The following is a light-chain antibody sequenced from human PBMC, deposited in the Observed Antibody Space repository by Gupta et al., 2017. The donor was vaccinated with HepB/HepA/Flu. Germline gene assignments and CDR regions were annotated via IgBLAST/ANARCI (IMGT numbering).Light chain of an antibody. Sequence: SDELTQPLSVSVALGQTARITCGGNNIGSKDVHWYQQKPGQAPVLVIYRDTNRPSEIPERFSGSNSGNTATLTISRAQAGDEADYYCQVWDTTTVLFGGGTELNVL. V-gene: IGLV3-9*01. CDR3: QVWDTTTVL. J-gene: IGLJ2*01. CDR1: NIGSKD. CDR2: RDT.